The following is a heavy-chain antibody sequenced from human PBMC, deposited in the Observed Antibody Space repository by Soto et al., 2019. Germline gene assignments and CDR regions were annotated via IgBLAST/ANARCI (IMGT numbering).Heavy chain of an antibody. CDR1: GYTVTSYG. D-gene: IGHD6-13*01. CDR3: ARPWGSIAAAGPFDY. CDR2: NSAYNGNT. V-gene: IGHV1-18*04. Sequence: ASVKVSCKASGYTVTSYGISWVRQAPGQGLEWRGWNSAYNGNTNYAQKLQGRVTRTTDTSTSRAYMELRSLRSDDTAVYYCARPWGSIAAAGPFDYWGQGTLVTVSS. J-gene: IGHJ4*02.